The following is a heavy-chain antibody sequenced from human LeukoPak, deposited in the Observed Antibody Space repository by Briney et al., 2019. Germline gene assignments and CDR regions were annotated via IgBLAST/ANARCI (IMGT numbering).Heavy chain of an antibody. Sequence: SETLSLTCTVSGGSISSGSYYWSWIRQPAGKGLEWIGRIYTSGSTNYNPSLKSRVTISVDTSKNQFSLKLSSVTAADTAVYYCARGEYYYDSSGYYYGPFDYWGQGTLVTVSS. CDR3: ARGEYYYDSSGYYYGPFDY. D-gene: IGHD3-22*01. CDR1: GGSISSGSYY. CDR2: IYTSGST. J-gene: IGHJ4*02. V-gene: IGHV4-61*02.